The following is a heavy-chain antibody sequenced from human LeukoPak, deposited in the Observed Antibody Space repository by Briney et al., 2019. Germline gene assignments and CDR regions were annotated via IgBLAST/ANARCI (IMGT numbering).Heavy chain of an antibody. CDR1: GFTFSSYW. D-gene: IGHD3-9*01. CDR2: IKQDGSEK. V-gene: IGHV3-7*01. Sequence: GGSLRLSCAASGFTFSSYWMSWVRQAPGKGLEWVANIKQDGSEKYYVDSVKGRFTISRDNAKNSLYLQMNSQRAEDTAVYYCARGARWYFGAFDIWGQGTMVTVSS. CDR3: ARGARWYFGAFDI. J-gene: IGHJ3*02.